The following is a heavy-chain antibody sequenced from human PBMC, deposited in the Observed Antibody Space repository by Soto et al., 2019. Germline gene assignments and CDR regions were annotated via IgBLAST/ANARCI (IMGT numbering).Heavy chain of an antibody. D-gene: IGHD3-10*01. CDR2: ISHDGATT. J-gene: IGHJ4*02. V-gene: IGHV3-23*01. CDR1: GFTFSSYD. CDR3: AKRMPYYFDY. Sequence: EVQLLESGGNLVQPGGSLRLSCVASGFTFSSYDMTWVRQAPGKGLEYLSGISHDGATTYYQESVKGRFTISRDNSKNTVYLHLTILRADDTALYYCAKRMPYYFDYLGQGTLVTVSS.